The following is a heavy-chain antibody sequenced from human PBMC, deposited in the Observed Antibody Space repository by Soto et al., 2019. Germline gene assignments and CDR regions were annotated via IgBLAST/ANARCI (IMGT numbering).Heavy chain of an antibody. J-gene: IGHJ4*02. D-gene: IGHD3-10*01. CDR1: GFKFSDYG. CDR3: AKKVSSGSGNQFFDY. CDR2: LWHGENET. V-gene: IGHV3-33*06. Sequence: QVQLVESGGGVAQPGRSLRLSCVASGFKFSDYGMNWVRQAPGKGLEWVASLWHGENETWYADSVKGRLTISRDNSKNTLFLQMNSLRAEDTAIYYCAKKVSSGSGNQFFDYWGQGTLVTVSS.